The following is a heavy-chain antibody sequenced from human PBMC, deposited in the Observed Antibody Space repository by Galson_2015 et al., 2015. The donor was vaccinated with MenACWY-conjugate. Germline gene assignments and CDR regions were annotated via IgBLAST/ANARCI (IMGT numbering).Heavy chain of an antibody. CDR1: GFTFSNYW. V-gene: IGHV3-74*01. Sequence: SLRLSCAASGFTFSNYWMHWVRHAPGRGPVWVSNINTDGSYSRYADSVKGRFTISRDNAKNTLYLQMDSLRDEDTAVYYCARAGGSDYWGQGTLVTVSS. CDR2: INTDGSYS. CDR3: ARAGGSDY. J-gene: IGHJ4*02. D-gene: IGHD3-16*01.